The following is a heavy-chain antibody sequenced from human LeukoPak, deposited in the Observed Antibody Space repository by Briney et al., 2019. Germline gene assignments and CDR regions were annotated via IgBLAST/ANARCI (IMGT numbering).Heavy chain of an antibody. CDR3: ASLTLPAAISGYYYYYMDV. CDR2: IIPIFGTA. V-gene: IGHV1-69*05. CDR1: GGTFSSYA. D-gene: IGHD2-2*01. J-gene: IGHJ6*03. Sequence: ASVKVSCKASGGTFSSYAISWVRQAPGQGLEWMGGIIPIFGTANYAQKFQGRVTITTDESTSTAYMELSSLRSEDTAVYYCASLTLPAAISGYYYYYMDVWGKGTTVTVSS.